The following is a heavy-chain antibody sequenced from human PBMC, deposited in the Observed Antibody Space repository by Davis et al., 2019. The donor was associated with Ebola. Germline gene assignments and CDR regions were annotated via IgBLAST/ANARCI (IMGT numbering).Heavy chain of an antibody. V-gene: IGHV3-21*04. Sequence: GGSLRLSCAASGFAFSSYSMNWVRQAPGKGLEWVSSISSSSSYIYYADSVKGRFTISRDNAKNSLYLQMNSLRAEDTAVYYCARELTIFGYNYFDYWGQGTLVTVSS. CDR2: ISSSSSYI. D-gene: IGHD3-3*01. CDR1: GFAFSSYS. J-gene: IGHJ4*02. CDR3: ARELTIFGYNYFDY.